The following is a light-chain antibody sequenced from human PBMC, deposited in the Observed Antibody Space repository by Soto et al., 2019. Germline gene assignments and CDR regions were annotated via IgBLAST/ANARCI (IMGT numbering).Light chain of an antibody. CDR3: CSYTSSSTPWV. CDR1: SSDVGGYNY. CDR2: DVS. J-gene: IGLJ1*01. Sequence: QSALTQSASVSGSPGQSITISCTGTSSDVGGYNYVSWYQQHPGEAPKLMIYDVSDRPSGVSNRFSASKSGNTASLTISGLQPEDEADYFCCSYTSSSTPWVFGTGTKVTVL. V-gene: IGLV2-14*03.